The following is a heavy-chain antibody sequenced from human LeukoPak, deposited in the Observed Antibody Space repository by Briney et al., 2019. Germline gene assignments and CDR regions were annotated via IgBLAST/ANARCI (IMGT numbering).Heavy chain of an antibody. J-gene: IGHJ5*02. D-gene: IGHD2-2*01. CDR2: IYYSGST. CDR1: GGSISSYY. Sequence: SETLSLTCTVSGGSISSYYWSWIRQPPGKGLEWIGYIYYSGSTNYNPSLKSRVTISVDTSKNQFSLKLSSVTAADTAVYYCARSVVPAAMFFWFDPWGQGTLVTVSS. V-gene: IGHV4-59*01. CDR3: ARSVVPAAMFFWFDP.